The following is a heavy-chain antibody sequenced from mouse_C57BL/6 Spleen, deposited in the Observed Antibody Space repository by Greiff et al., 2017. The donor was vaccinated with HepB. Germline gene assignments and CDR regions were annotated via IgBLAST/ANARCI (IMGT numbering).Heavy chain of an antibody. D-gene: IGHD1-1*01. J-gene: IGHJ2*01. Sequence: QVQLQQPGAELVMPGASVKLSCKASGYTFTSYWMHWVKQRPGQGLEWIGEIDPSDSYTNYNQKFKGKSTLTVDKSSSTAYMQLSSLTSEDSAVYYCARSTYGSFHDYWGQGTTLTVSS. V-gene: IGHV1-69*01. CDR1: GYTFTSYW. CDR3: ARSTYGSFHDY. CDR2: IDPSDSYT.